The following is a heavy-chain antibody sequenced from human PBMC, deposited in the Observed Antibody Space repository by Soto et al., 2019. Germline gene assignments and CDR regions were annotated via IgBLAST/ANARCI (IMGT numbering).Heavy chain of an antibody. J-gene: IGHJ4*02. Sequence: EVQLVESRGGLVQPGGSLRLSCAASGFTFSSYWMHWVRQAPGKGLVWVSRINPDGSTTSYADSVKGRFTISRDSAKDTLYLQMNSLRAEDTAVYYCARVAIGSYYFEYWGQGTLVTVSS. CDR1: GFTFSSYW. CDR2: INPDGSTT. V-gene: IGHV3-74*01. CDR3: ARVAIGSYYFEY. D-gene: IGHD3-10*01.